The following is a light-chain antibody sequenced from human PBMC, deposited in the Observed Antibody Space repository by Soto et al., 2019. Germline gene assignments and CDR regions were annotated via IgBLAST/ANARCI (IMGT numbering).Light chain of an antibody. CDR3: CSYAGSYTRV. V-gene: IGLV2-11*01. CDR2: DVS. CDR1: SSDVGGYNY. J-gene: IGLJ2*01. Sequence: QSALTQPRSVSGSPGQSVTISCTGTSSDVGGYNYVSWYQQHPGKAPKLMIYDVSKRPSGVPDRFSGSKSGNTASLTISGLQAEDEADYYCCSYAGSYTRVFGGGTKVTAL.